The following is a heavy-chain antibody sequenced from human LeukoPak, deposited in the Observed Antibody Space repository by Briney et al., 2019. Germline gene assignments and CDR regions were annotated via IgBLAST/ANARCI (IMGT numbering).Heavy chain of an antibody. V-gene: IGHV3-23*01. J-gene: IGHJ6*02. CDR3: VKGGYSNYGMDV. D-gene: IGHD6-25*01. Sequence: GGSLRLSCAASGFTFSSYAMSWVRQAPGKGLEWVSAVSGSGDNTYYADSVKGRFTISRDNSKNTVYLQMNSLRVEDTAVYYCVKGGYSNYGMDVLGQGTTVTVSS. CDR2: VSGSGDNT. CDR1: GFTFSSYA.